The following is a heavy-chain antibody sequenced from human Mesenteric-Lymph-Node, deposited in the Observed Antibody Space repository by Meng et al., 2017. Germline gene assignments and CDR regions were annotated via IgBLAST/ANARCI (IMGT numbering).Heavy chain of an antibody. CDR2: IYSGGST. CDR1: GFTVSSNY. D-gene: IGHD2-15*01. CDR3: ARVYCSGGSCYSRDAFDI. V-gene: IGHV3-66*01. J-gene: IGHJ3*02. Sequence: GESLKISCAASGFTVSSNYMSWVRQAPGKGLEWVSVIYSGGSTYYADSVKGRFTISRDNSKNTLYLQMNSLRAEDTAVYYCARVYCSGGSCYSRDAFDIWGQGTMVTVSS.